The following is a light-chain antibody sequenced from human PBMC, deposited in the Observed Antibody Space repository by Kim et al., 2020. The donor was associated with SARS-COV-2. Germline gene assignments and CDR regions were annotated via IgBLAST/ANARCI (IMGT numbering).Light chain of an antibody. CDR1: QSLLHSNGYNY. J-gene: IGKJ5*01. CDR3: MQALQTPIT. V-gene: IGKV2-28*01. Sequence: DIVMTQSPLSLPVTPGEPASISCRSSQSLLHSNGYNYLDWYLQKPGQSPQLLIYLGSNRAAGVPDRFSGSGSGTDFTLKISRVEAGDVGVHYCMQALQTPITFGRGTRLEIK. CDR2: LGS.